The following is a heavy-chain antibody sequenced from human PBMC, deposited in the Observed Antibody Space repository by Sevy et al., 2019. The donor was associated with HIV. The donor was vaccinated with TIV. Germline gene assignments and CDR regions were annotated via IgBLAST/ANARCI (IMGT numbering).Heavy chain of an antibody. V-gene: IGHV3-7*03. Sequence: GESLKISCAASGITFSNYWMSWVRQAPGKGLEWVANIKGDGSENYYVDSVKGRFTISRDNAKNSLYLQMNSLRAEDTAVYYCAKVGGCSNTGSFAYWFDPWGQGTLVTVSS. CDR1: GITFSNYW. D-gene: IGHD2-2*01. J-gene: IGHJ5*02. CDR2: IKGDGSEN. CDR3: AKVGGCSNTGSFAYWFDP.